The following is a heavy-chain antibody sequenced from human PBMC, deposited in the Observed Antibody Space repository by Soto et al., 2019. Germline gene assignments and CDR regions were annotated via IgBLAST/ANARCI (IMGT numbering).Heavy chain of an antibody. D-gene: IGHD4-17*01. CDR2: IYYSGST. CDR1: GGSISSGGYY. Sequence: QVQLQESGPGLVKPSQTQSVTCTVSGGSISSGGYYWSWIRQHPGKGLEWIGYIYYSGSTYYNPSLKSRVTISVDTSKNQFSLKLSSVTAADTAVYYCARDQRLETTVTYSWFDPWGQGTLVTVSS. J-gene: IGHJ5*02. CDR3: ARDQRLETTVTYSWFDP. V-gene: IGHV4-31*03.